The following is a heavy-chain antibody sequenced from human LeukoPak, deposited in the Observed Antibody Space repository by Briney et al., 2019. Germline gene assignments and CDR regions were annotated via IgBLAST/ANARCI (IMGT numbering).Heavy chain of an antibody. CDR3: ARHADYYDSSAFDY. CDR1: GGSISSYY. Sequence: SETLSLTCTVSGGSISSYYWSWIRQPPGKGLEWIGYIYYSGRTNYNPSLKSQVTISVDTSKNQFSLKLSSVTAADTAVYYCARHADYYDSSAFDYWGQGTLVTVSS. J-gene: IGHJ4*02. V-gene: IGHV4-59*08. CDR2: IYYSGRT. D-gene: IGHD3-22*01.